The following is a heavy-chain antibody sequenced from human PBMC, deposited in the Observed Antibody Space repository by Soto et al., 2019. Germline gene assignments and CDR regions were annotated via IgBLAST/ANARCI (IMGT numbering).Heavy chain of an antibody. J-gene: IGHJ6*02. D-gene: IGHD2-2*02. V-gene: IGHV1-69*06. Sequence: SVKVSCKASGGTFSSYAISWVRQAPGQGLEWMGGIIPIFGTANYAQKFQGRVTITADKSTSTAYMELSSLRSEDTAVYYCARVVVVPAAILYCYGMDVWGQGTTVTVSS. CDR1: GGTFSSYA. CDR2: IIPIFGTA. CDR3: ARVVVVPAAILYCYGMDV.